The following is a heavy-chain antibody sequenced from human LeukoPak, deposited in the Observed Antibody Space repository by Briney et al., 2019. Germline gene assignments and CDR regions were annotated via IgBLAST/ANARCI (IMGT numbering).Heavy chain of an antibody. CDR3: ARDKVLVSAPGVNDY. Sequence: GGSLRLSCAASGFTFSDYYMSWIRQAPGKGLEWVSYISSSGSTIHYADSVKGRFTISRDNAKNSLYLQMNSLRAEDTAVYYCARDKVLVSAPGVNDYWGQGTLVTVSS. V-gene: IGHV3-11*01. D-gene: IGHD4-23*01. CDR1: GFTFSDYY. CDR2: ISSSGSTI. J-gene: IGHJ4*02.